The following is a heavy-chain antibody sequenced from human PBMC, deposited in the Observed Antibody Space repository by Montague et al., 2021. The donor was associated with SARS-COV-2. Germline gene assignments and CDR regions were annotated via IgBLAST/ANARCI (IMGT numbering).Heavy chain of an antibody. CDR2: IYRGGDT. Sequence: SLRLSCAASGFTVSSSYMSWVRQAPGKGLEWVSVIYRGGDTYYADPVKGRFTIPRHNSKNTPYLEMNSLRGEDTAVYYCTRSVAAAGTFYYYYGMDVWGQGTTVTVSS. D-gene: IGHD6-13*01. V-gene: IGHV3-53*04. J-gene: IGHJ6*02. CDR3: TRSVAAAGTFYYYYGMDV. CDR1: GFTVSSSY.